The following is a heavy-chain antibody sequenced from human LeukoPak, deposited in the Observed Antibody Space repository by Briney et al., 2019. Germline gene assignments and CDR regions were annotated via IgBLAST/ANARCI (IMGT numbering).Heavy chain of an antibody. CDR1: GFTFSSYA. D-gene: IGHD3-22*01. V-gene: IGHV3-23*01. CDR2: ISGSGGST. Sequence: GGSLRHSCAASGFTFSSYAMSWVRQAPGKGLEWVSAISGSGGSTYYADSVKGWFTISRDNSKNTLYLQMNSLRAEDTAVYYCAKDENDSSGYYYGPFDYWGQGTLVTVSS. CDR3: AKDENDSSGYYYGPFDY. J-gene: IGHJ4*02.